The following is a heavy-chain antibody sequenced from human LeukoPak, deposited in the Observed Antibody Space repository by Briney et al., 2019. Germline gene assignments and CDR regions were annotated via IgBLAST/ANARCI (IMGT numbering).Heavy chain of an antibody. CDR1: GSTFSSYD. CDR3: ARGPYGTGSHFDF. J-gene: IGHJ4*02. D-gene: IGHD3-10*01. Sequence: ASVKVSCKASGSTFSSYDINWVRQATGQGLEWRGWMNPISGDTGYTPRFQGRVTMTRDTSISTAYMELSSLRSEDTAVYYWARGPYGTGSHFDFWGQGTLVTVSS. V-gene: IGHV1-8*02. CDR2: MNPISGDT.